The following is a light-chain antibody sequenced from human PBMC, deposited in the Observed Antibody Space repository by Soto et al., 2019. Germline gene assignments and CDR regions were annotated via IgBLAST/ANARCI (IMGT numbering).Light chain of an antibody. CDR2: NAS. V-gene: IGKV1-6*01. J-gene: IGKJ1*01. CDR3: LQDHDDSWT. Sequence: ATQMTQSPSSLSASVGDRVTITCRASQGIGSELGWYQQKPGKAPTLLIYNASNLHSGVSSRFSGSRSGTEFTLTVRSLQPEDFATYYCLQDHDDSWTFGLGTKVDI. CDR1: QGIGSE.